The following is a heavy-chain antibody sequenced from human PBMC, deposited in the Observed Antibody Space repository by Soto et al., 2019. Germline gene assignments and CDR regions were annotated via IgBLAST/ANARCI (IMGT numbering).Heavy chain of an antibody. J-gene: IGHJ4*02. CDR1: GGSISSYY. CDR2: IYYSGST. D-gene: IGHD5-12*01. CDR3: ARRDGYVSYFFDF. Sequence: QVQLQESGPGLVKPSETLSLTCTVSGGSISSYYWNWIRQPAGKGLEWIGFIYYSGSTNYNPSLKSRVTMSVDTSKNQFSLKLSSVTAADTAVYYCARRDGYVSYFFDFWGQGSLVTVSS. V-gene: IGHV4-59*08.